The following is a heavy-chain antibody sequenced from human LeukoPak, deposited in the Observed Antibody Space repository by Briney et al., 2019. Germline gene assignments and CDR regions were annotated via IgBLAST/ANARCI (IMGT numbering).Heavy chain of an antibody. CDR3: AREAVAGLD. V-gene: IGHV4-38-2*02. CDR1: GYSISSGYY. CDR2: IYHSGST. J-gene: IGHJ4*02. D-gene: IGHD6-19*01. Sequence: SETLSLTCTVSGYSISSGYYWGWIRQPPGKGLEWIGSIYHSGSTYYNPSLKSRVTISVDTSKNQFSLKLSSVTAADTAVYYCAREAVAGLDWGQGTLVTVSS.